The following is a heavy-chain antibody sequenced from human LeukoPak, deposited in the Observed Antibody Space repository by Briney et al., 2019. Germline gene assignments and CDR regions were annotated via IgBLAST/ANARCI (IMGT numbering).Heavy chain of an antibody. Sequence: GGSLRLSCAASGFEFHIYAMSWVRQAPGKGLEWVSGTNDNGDNTNHADSVKGRFTISRDNSKNTLYLQMNSLRADDTAIYYCAKDRHGIVGLTPFEYWGQGTRVTVSS. V-gene: IGHV3-23*01. J-gene: IGHJ4*02. D-gene: IGHD1-26*01. CDR2: TNDNGDNT. CDR1: GFEFHIYA. CDR3: AKDRHGIVGLTPFEY.